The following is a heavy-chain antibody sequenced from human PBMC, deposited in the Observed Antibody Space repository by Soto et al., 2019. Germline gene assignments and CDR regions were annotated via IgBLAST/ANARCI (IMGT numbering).Heavy chain of an antibody. CDR2: IWNDGSKK. J-gene: IGHJ2*01. CDR3: VRGIPFQYSNDWLHWYFDL. CDR1: GFVYNTYA. D-gene: IGHD5-12*01. V-gene: IGHV3-33*01. Sequence: VQLVESGGGVVQPGMSLRLSCAASGFVYNTYAMHWVRLSPGKGLEWVALIWNDGSKKYYVDSVKGRFTISRDNSQNTLSLQMESLRGEDTAVYFCVRGIPFQYSNDWLHWYFDLWGRGTQVTVSS.